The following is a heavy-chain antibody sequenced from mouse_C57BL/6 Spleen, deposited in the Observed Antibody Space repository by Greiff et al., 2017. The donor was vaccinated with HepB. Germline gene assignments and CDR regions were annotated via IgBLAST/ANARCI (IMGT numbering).Heavy chain of an antibody. V-gene: IGHV1-64*01. J-gene: IGHJ4*01. CDR3: ARSANWYAMDY. Sequence: QVQLQQPGAELVKPGASVKLSCKASGYTFTSYWMHWVKQRPGQGLEWIGMIHPNSGSTNYNEKFKSKATLTVDKSSSTAYIQLSSLTSEDSAVYYCARSANWYAMDYWGQGTSVTVSS. CDR1: GYTFTSYW. CDR2: IHPNSGST. D-gene: IGHD4-1*01.